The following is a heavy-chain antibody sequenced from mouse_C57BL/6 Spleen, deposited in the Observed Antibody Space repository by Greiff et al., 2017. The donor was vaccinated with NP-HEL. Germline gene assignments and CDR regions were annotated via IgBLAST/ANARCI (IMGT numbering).Heavy chain of an antibody. Sequence: QVQLQQSGADLAKPGASVKLSCKASGYSFTSYWMHWVHQRHGLGLDWIGYINPSSGYTKYNQKFKDKATLTADKSSSTAYMRLSSLTYDDSAVYYCARAWDGDYRGQGTSVTVSS. CDR2: INPSSGYT. V-gene: IGHV1-7*01. CDR1: GYSFTSYW. CDR3: ARAWDGDY. D-gene: IGHD4-1*01. J-gene: IGHJ4*01.